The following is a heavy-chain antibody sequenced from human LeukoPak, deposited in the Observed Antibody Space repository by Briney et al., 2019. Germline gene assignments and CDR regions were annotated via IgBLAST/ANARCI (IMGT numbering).Heavy chain of an antibody. J-gene: IGHJ5*02. D-gene: IGHD1-26*01. CDR3: AKDGRADWENWFDP. V-gene: IGHV3-30-3*01. Sequence: PGGSLRLSCAASGFTFSSYAMHWVRQAPGKGLEWVAVTSYDGSNKYYADSVKGRFTISRDNSKNTLYLQMNSLRAEDTAVYYCAKDGRADWENWFDPWGQGTLVTVSS. CDR2: TSYDGSNK. CDR1: GFTFSSYA.